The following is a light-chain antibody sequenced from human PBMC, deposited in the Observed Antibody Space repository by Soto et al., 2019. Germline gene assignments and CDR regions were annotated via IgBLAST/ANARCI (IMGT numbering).Light chain of an antibody. CDR2: DAS. V-gene: IGKV3D-15*01. CDR3: QQSNSFPRT. Sequence: EILMTQSPGTLSVSPGERATLSCGASQSISSNLAWYQQKPGQAPRLLIYDASTRATGIPARFSGSGSGTYFTLTISSLQSEDFATYYCQQSNSFPRTFGGGTKVDIK. CDR1: QSISSN. J-gene: IGKJ4*01.